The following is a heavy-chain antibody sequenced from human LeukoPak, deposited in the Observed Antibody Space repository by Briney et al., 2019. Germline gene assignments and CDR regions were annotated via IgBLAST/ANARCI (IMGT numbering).Heavy chain of an antibody. CDR1: GGSFSGYY. J-gene: IGHJ4*02. Sequence: PSETLSLTCAVYGGSFSGYYWSWIRQHPGKGLEWIGEINHSGSTNYNPSLKSRVTISVDTSKNQFSLKLSSVTAADTAVYYCARSRAAGTNYFDYWGQGTLVTVSS. CDR2: INHSGST. D-gene: IGHD6-13*01. CDR3: ARSRAAGTNYFDY. V-gene: IGHV4-34*01.